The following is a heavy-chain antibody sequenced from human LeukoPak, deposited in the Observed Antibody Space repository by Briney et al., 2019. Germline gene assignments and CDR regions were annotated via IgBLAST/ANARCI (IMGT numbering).Heavy chain of an antibody. V-gene: IGHV3-21*01. CDR3: ASGVYYASVQNWSPV. J-gene: IGHJ4*02. Sequence: PGGSLRLSCAASGFTFSSYSMNWVRRVPGKGLQRVSSISASSAYIYYSDSVKGRFTISRDDADNSLYLQMNSLRVEDTAVYYCASGVYYASVQNWSPVWGQGTLVTVSS. CDR1: GFTFSSYS. D-gene: IGHD3-10*01. CDR2: ISASSAYI.